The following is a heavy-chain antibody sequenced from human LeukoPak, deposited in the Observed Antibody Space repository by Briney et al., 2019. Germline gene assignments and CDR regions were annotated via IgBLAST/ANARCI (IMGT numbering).Heavy chain of an antibody. J-gene: IGHJ4*02. D-gene: IGHD3-22*01. CDR2: IKSKTDGGTT. CDR3: TTGHESGYSPLDY. Sequence: PGGSLRLSCAASGSTFSNAWMSWVRQAQGKGLEWVGRIKSKTDGGTTDYAAPVKGRFTISRDDSKNTLYLQMNSLKTEDTAVYYCTTGHESGYSPLDYWGQGTLVTVSS. CDR1: GSTFSNAW. V-gene: IGHV3-15*01.